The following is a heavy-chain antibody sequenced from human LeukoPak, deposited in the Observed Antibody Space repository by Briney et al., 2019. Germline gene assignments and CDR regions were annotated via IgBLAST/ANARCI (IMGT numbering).Heavy chain of an antibody. CDR1: GFTLSISA. D-gene: IGHD2-2*02. CDR3: AKDADCSSTSCYSPYY. J-gene: IGHJ4*02. V-gene: IGHV3-23*01. Sequence: PGGSLRLSCAVSGFTLSISAMSWVRHAPGRGLEWVSAISGSGGSTYYADSVKGRFTISRDNSKHTLYLQMNSLRAEDTAVYYCAKDADCSSTSCYSPYYWGQGTLVTVSS. CDR2: ISGSGGST.